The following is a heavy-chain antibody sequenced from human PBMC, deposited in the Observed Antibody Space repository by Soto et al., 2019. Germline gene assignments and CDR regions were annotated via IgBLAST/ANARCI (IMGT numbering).Heavy chain of an antibody. CDR2: TYYRSKWYY. J-gene: IGHJ4*01. CDR3: ARGEQYSGRIFDY. D-gene: IGHD1-26*01. Sequence: PSQTLSLTCAITGDSVSSNSAGWSRVRPSPSRGLEWLGRTYYRSKWYYEYAVSVRGRITINPDTSKNQYSLHLNSVTPEDTAVYFCARGEQYSGRIFDYWGQGTLVTVSS. V-gene: IGHV6-1*01. CDR1: GDSVSSNSAG.